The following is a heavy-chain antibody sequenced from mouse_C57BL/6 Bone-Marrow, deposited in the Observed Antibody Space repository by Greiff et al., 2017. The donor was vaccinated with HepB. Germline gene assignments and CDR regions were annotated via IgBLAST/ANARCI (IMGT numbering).Heavy chain of an antibody. V-gene: IGHV3-8*01. J-gene: IGHJ4*01. CDR3: ARTNDGYYYYYAMDY. CDR1: GYSITSDY. Sequence: EVQLQQSGPGLAKPSQTLSLTCSVTGYSITSDYWNWIRQFPGNKLEYMGYISYSGSTYYNPSLKSRISITRDTSKNQYYLQLNSVTTEDTATYYCARTNDGYYYYYAMDYWGQGTSVTVSS. D-gene: IGHD2-3*01. CDR2: ISYSGST.